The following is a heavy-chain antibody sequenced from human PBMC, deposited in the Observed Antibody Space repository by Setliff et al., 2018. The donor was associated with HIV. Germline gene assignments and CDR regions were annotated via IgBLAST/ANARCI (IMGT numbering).Heavy chain of an antibody. Sequence: PSETLSLTCTVSGGSIISSSYYWGWIRQPPGKGLEWIGTMYYRGTTYNNPSLKSRVTFSADTSKNQFSLNLNSVTATDTAVYYCVTQGLTMNRGVPAPILYYFDYWGQGILVTVSS. V-gene: IGHV4-39*01. CDR2: MYYRGTT. CDR3: VTQGLTMNRGVPAPILYYFDY. D-gene: IGHD3-10*01. J-gene: IGHJ4*02. CDR1: GGSIISSSYY.